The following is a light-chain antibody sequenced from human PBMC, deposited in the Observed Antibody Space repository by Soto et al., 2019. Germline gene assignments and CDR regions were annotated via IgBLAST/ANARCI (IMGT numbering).Light chain of an antibody. Sequence: QSALTQPASVSGSPGQSITISCTGTSSDVGAYNYVSWFQQHPGKAPTLIISEVSNRPSGVSNRFSGSKSGNAASLTISGLQAEDEADYFCFSFTTDWTHVXGTGTKVT. CDR1: SSDVGAYNY. CDR3: FSFTTDWTHV. J-gene: IGLJ1*01. V-gene: IGLV2-14*01. CDR2: EVS.